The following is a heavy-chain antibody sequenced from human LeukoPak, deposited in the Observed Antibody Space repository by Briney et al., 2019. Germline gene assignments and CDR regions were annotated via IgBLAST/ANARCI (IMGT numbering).Heavy chain of an antibody. J-gene: IGHJ6*02. D-gene: IGHD1-1*01. CDR2: INHSGST. CDR1: GGSISSYY. CDR3: ARTGTTVYGMDV. Sequence: SETLSLTCTVSGGSISSYYWSWIRQPPGKGLEWIGEINHSGSTNYNPSLKSRVTISVDTSKNQFSLKLSSVTAADTAVYYCARTGTTVYGMDVWGQGTTVTVSS. V-gene: IGHV4-34*01.